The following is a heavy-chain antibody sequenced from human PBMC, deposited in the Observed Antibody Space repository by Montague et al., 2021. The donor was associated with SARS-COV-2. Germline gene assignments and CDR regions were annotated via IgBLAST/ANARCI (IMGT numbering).Heavy chain of an antibody. D-gene: IGHD3-10*01. V-gene: IGHV4-39*07. J-gene: IGHJ2*01. CDR1: GGSIGNWSYY. Sequence: SETLSLTCTVSGGSIGNWSYYLGWVRQPRGMGLECIASFYYTGGAXYXXSLMRRVTKSFDKSNNQLSLNLASVTDVDTAVYYCAREFEGYFDLWGRGILVIVSS. CDR3: AREFEGYFDL. CDR2: FYYTGGA.